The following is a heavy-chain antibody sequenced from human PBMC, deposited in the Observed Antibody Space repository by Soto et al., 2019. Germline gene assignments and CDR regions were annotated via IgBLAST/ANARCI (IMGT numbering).Heavy chain of an antibody. Sequence: QVQLQESGPGLVKPSDTLSLTCAVSGYSISSSNWWGWIRQPPGKGLEWIGYIYYSGSTYYNPSLKSRVPMPVDTSKNQFSLKLSSVTAVDTAVYYCARINPGAGYYDGMDVWGQGTTVTVSS. CDR2: IYYSGST. CDR1: GYSISSSNW. CDR3: ARINPGAGYYDGMDV. J-gene: IGHJ6*02. V-gene: IGHV4-28*01. D-gene: IGHD3-10*01.